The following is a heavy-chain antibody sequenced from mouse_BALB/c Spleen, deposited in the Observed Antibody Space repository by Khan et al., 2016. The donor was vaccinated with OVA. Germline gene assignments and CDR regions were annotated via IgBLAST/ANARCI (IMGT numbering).Heavy chain of an antibody. CDR2: ISSGSSTI. CDR3: AKGFGYFDV. V-gene: IGHV5-17*02. Sequence: DVMLVESGGGLVQPGGSRKLSCAASGFTFSSFGMHWVRQAPEKGLEWVAYISSGSSTIYYADTVKGRFTISRDNPKNTLFLQMTSLRSEDTAMYYCAKGFGYFDVWGAGTMVTVSS. J-gene: IGHJ1*01. CDR1: GFTFSSFG.